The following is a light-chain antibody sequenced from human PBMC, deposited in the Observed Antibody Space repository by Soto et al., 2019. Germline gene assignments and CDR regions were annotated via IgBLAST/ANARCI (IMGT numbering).Light chain of an antibody. CDR1: QSVSSK. CDR2: GAS. Sequence: EIVMTQSASTLSVSPGARATLSCRASQSVSSKLAWYQQKPGQAPRLLIYGASTRATGIPARFSGSGSGTEFTLTISSLQADDFATYYCQHYSRYSGTFGQRAKVDI. V-gene: IGKV3-15*01. CDR3: QHYSRYSGT. J-gene: IGKJ1*01.